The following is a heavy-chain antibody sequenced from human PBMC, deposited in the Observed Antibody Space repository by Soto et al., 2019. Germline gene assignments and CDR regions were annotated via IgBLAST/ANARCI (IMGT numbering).Heavy chain of an antibody. CDR2: ISYSGST. CDR3: VREGVDYYDTSGRSS. V-gene: IGHV4-61*01. J-gene: IGHJ4*02. CDR1: GGSVSSGSYY. Sequence: SETLSLTCTVSGGSVSSGSYYWSWIRQPPGKGLEWIGYISYSGSTNYNPSLKSRLTISVDTSRNQFSLKLSSVTAADTAVYFCVREGVDYYDTSGRSSWGQGTLVTVSS. D-gene: IGHD3-22*01.